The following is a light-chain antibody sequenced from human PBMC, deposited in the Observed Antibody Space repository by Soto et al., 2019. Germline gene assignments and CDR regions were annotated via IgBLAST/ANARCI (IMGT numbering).Light chain of an antibody. J-gene: IGKJ4*01. CDR1: QSVSSN. CDR2: GAS. Sequence: EIVLTQSPATLSVSPGERATLSCRASQSVSSNLAWYQQKPGQAPRLLIYGASTRATGIPARFSGSGSGTELTLTISSLQSEDFAVYYCQQYNNWPLTFGGGTKVGIK. CDR3: QQYNNWPLT. V-gene: IGKV3-15*01.